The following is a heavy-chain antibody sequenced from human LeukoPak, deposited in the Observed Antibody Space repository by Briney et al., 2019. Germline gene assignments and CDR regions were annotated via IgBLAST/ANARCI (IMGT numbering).Heavy chain of an antibody. D-gene: IGHD1-26*01. J-gene: IGHJ4*02. CDR1: GYIFTGYY. V-gene: IGHV1-2*02. CDR2: INPNSGVT. CDR3: ARHPYSGSYHFDY. Sequence: ASVKVSCKASGYIFTGYYMHWVRQAPGQGLEWMGWINPNSGVTNSAQKFQGRVTMTRDTSISTAYMELSRLTSDDTAVYYCARHPYSGSYHFDYWGQGTLDTVSS.